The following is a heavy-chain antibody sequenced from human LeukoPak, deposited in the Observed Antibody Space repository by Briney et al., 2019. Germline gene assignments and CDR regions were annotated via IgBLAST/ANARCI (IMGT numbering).Heavy chain of an antibody. V-gene: IGHV6-1*01. Sequence: SQTLSLTCAISGDSVSSNSAAWNWIRQSPSRGLEWLGRTYYRSKWYNDYAVSVKSRITINPDTPKNQFSLQLNSVTPEDTAVYYCARDIVVVPAAHDYYYYYGMDVWGKGTTVTVSS. D-gene: IGHD2-2*01. CDR2: TYYRSKWYN. J-gene: IGHJ6*04. CDR3: ARDIVVVPAAHDYYYYYGMDV. CDR1: GDSVSSNSAA.